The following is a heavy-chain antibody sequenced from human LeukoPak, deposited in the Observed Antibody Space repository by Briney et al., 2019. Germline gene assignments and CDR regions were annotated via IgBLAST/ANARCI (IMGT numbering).Heavy chain of an antibody. CDR1: GYTFTSYG. D-gene: IGHD1-26*01. CDR3: ARDLGNEWELLGDYFDY. Sequence: ASVKVSCKASGYTFTSYGISWVRQAPGQGLEWMGWISAYNGNTNYAQKLQGRVTMTTDTPTSTAYMELRSLRSDDTAVYYCARDLGNEWELLGDYFDYWGQGTLVTVSS. V-gene: IGHV1-18*01. J-gene: IGHJ4*02. CDR2: ISAYNGNT.